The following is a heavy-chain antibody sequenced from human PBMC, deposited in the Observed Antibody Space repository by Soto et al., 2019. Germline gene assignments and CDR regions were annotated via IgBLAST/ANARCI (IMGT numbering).Heavy chain of an antibody. Sequence: QVQLVESGGGVVQPGRSLRLSCADSGFTFSNYAMHWVRQAPGEGLEWVAVISSTESDKRYADSVKGRFTISRDNSKNTLYLQMNSLRADDTAVYYCVRPKNRDHVYWGQGRLVTVSS. CDR2: ISSTESDK. CDR3: VRPKNRDHVY. V-gene: IGHV3-30-3*01. CDR1: GFTFSNYA. J-gene: IGHJ4*02.